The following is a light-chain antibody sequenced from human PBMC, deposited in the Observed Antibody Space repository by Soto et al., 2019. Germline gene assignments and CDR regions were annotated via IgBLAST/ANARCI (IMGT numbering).Light chain of an antibody. V-gene: IGLV3-1*01. CDR3: QAWDNSIVV. CDR1: SLGDKY. Sequence: SYELTQPASVSVSPGQTASITCSGDSLGDKYVCWYQQKPGQSPLLVIYQDNERPSGIPERFSGSNSGYTATLTISGTQAVDEADYYCQAWDNSIVVFGGGTKVTVL. J-gene: IGLJ2*01. CDR2: QDN.